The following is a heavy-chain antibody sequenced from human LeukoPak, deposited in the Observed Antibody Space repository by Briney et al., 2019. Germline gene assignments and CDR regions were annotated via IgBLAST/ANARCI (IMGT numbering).Heavy chain of an antibody. J-gene: IGHJ4*02. V-gene: IGHV1-24*01. CDR1: GYTLTELS. D-gene: IGHD3-3*01. CDR3: ATAPRGYYDFWSGIDY. CDR2: FDPEDGKT. Sequence: ASVKVSCKVSGYTLTELSMHWVRQAPGKGLEWMGGFDPEDGKTIYAQKFQGRVTMTEDTSTDTAYMELSSLRSEDTAVYYCATAPRGYYDFWSGIDYWGQGTLVTVSS.